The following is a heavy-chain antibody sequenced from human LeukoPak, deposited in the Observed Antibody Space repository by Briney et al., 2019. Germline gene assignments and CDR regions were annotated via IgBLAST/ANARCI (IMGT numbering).Heavy chain of an antibody. CDR2: ISSSSSYT. CDR1: GFTFSDYY. CDR3: ARVADGYSGYDSIDY. D-gene: IGHD5-12*01. J-gene: IGHJ4*02. V-gene: IGHV3-11*06. Sequence: PGGSLRLSCAAYGFTFSDYYMSWVRQAPGKGLEWVSYISSSSSYTNYADSVKGRFTISRDNAKNSLYLQMNSLRAEDTAVYYCARVADGYSGYDSIDYWGQGTLVTVSS.